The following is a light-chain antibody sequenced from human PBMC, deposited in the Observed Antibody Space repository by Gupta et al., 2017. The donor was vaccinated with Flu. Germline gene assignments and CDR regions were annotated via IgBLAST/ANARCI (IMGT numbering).Light chain of an antibody. J-gene: IGLJ3*02. V-gene: IGLV3-27*01. CDR3: YSATDNNWV. CDR1: ILAKKY. Sequence: SYELTQPFSVSVSPGQTARITCSGDILAKKYARWFQQKSGQAPVLVIYRDSERPSGIPERFSGSSSGTTVTLTIRGAQDEDEAVYYCYSATDNNWVFGGGTKLTVL. CDR2: RDS.